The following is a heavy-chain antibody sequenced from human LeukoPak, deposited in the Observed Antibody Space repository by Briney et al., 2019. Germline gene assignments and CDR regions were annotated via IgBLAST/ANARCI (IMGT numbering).Heavy chain of an antibody. Sequence: PGGSLRLSCAASGFTFSSYAMHWVRQAPGKGLEWVANIKQDGSEKYYVDSVKGRFTISRDNAKNSLYLQMNSLRAEDTAVYYCARDRFSSGWYYCYYGMDVWGQGTTVTVSS. J-gene: IGHJ6*02. D-gene: IGHD6-19*01. CDR3: ARDRFSSGWYYCYYGMDV. CDR1: GFTFSSYA. CDR2: IKQDGSEK. V-gene: IGHV3-7*01.